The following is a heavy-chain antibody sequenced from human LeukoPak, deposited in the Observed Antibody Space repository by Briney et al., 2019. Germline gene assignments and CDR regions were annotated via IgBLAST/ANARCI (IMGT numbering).Heavy chain of an antibody. CDR3: ARDTGDV. J-gene: IGHJ6*02. Sequence: PSETLSLTCAVSGGSISSGGYSWSWIRQPPGKGLEWIGYIYHSGSTYYNPSLKSRVTISVDRSKNQFSLKLSSVTAADTAVYYCARDTGDVRGQGTTVTVSS. V-gene: IGHV4-30-2*01. CDR1: GGSISSGGYS. CDR2: IYHSGST. D-gene: IGHD4-11*01.